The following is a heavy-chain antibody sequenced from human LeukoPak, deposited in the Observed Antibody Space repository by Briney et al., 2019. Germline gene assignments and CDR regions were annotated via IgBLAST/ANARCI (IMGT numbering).Heavy chain of an antibody. CDR2: IYQSGTT. CDR1: GGSISSGGYY. Sequence: PSQTLSLTCTVSGGSISSGGYYWNWIRQPPGKGLEWIGYIYQSGTTYYNPSLTSRVTISVDRSKNQFSLRLSSVTAADTAVYYCARGVPPVPAAPDYWGQGTLVTVSS. V-gene: IGHV4-30-2*01. D-gene: IGHD2-2*01. J-gene: IGHJ4*02. CDR3: ARGVPPVPAAPDY.